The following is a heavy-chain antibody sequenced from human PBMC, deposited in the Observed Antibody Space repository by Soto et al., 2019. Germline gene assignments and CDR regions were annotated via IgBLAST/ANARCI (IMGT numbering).Heavy chain of an antibody. Sequence: QVQLVQSGAEVKKPGASVKVSCKASGYTFTSYAMHWVRQAPGQRLEWMGWINAGNGNTKYSQKFQGRVTITRDTSASTAYMELSSLRSEDTAVYYCARVWVSSGWPAEYFQHWGQGTLVTVSS. D-gene: IGHD6-19*01. V-gene: IGHV1-3*01. J-gene: IGHJ1*01. CDR2: INAGNGNT. CDR1: GYTFTSYA. CDR3: ARVWVSSGWPAEYFQH.